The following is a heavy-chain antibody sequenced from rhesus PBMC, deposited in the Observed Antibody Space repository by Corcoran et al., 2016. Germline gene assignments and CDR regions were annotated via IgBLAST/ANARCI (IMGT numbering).Heavy chain of an antibody. CDR1: GFTFSSYG. Sequence: EVQLVESGGGLVQPGGSLRLSCAASGFTFSSYGMSWVRQAPGKGLEWVSYISNGGGSTYYADPVKGRFTISRDNSKNTLSLQMNSLRAEDTAVYYCAKVAGWQWADYWGQGVLVTVSS. CDR2: ISNGGGST. CDR3: AKVAGWQWADY. J-gene: IGHJ4*01. D-gene: IGHD5-24*01. V-gene: IGHV3S5*01.